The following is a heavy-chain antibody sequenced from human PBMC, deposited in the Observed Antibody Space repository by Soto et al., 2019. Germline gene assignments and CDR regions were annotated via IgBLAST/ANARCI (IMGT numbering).Heavy chain of an antibody. CDR3: AKEKGFGGVRKGMDV. J-gene: IGHJ6*02. D-gene: IGHD3-16*01. Sequence: EVQLVESGGGLVQPGRSLRLSCAASGLTFDDYAMHWVRQAPGKGLEWVSGINWNSGSIGYADSVKGRFTISRDNAKNSLYLQMNSLRTEDTALYYCAKEKGFGGVRKGMDVWGQGTTVTVSS. CDR1: GLTFDDYA. V-gene: IGHV3-9*01. CDR2: INWNSGSI.